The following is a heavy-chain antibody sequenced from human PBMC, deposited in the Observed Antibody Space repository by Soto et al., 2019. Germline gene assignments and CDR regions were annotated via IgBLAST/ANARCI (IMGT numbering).Heavy chain of an antibody. CDR2: MNPNSGNT. V-gene: IGHV1-8*01. CDR1: GYTFTSYD. CDR3: VRDGTGENYGDKLHYYYYGMDV. Sequence: GASVKVSCKASGYTFTSYDINWVRQATGQGLERKGWMNPNSGNTSYAQKIQGKVNMTRNTSISTTYKEQSSLRSDDTVVYYCVRDGTGENYGDKLHYYYYGMDVWGQGTTVTVSS. J-gene: IGHJ6*02. D-gene: IGHD4-17*01.